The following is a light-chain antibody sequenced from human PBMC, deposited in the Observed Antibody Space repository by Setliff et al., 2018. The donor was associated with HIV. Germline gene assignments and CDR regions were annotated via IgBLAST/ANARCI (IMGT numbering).Light chain of an antibody. Sequence: DIVMTQSPDSLAVSLGDRATINCKSSHNILYTYDNKNYLAWYQQKPGQPPKLLIYWGSTREFGVPNRFSGSGSGTGFTLTISSLQAEDVAVYYCQQYYSTLITFGQGTRLEIK. CDR1: HNILYTYDNKNY. J-gene: IGKJ5*01. V-gene: IGKV4-1*01. CDR2: WGS. CDR3: QQYYSTLIT.